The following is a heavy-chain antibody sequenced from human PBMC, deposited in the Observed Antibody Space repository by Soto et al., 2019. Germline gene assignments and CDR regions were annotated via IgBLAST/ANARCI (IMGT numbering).Heavy chain of an antibody. J-gene: IGHJ4*02. V-gene: IGHV3-30*18. CDR2: VSRCGGIK. CDR1: SFTHCAQG. CDR3: AKETGQRGSSYAAYFDS. Sequence: PGGSIRFWCAASSFTHCAQGMPRVRQAPCKRLEWLAVVSRCGGIKYYADSAKCRFTISRDNSMNTPYLQMDSLRAEDTAVYYCAKETGQRGSSYAAYFDSWGPAALVTVSS. D-gene: IGHD5-18*01.